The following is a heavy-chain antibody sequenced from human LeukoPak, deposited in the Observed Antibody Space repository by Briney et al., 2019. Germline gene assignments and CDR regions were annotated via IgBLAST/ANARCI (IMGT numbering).Heavy chain of an antibody. CDR1: GLTFSTYG. V-gene: IGHV3-30*13. J-gene: IGHJ3*02. CDR3: ARDMVYGSGSYLLDAFDI. D-gene: IGHD3-10*01. Sequence: GRSLRLSCAASGLTFSTYGIHWVRQAPGKGLEWVAVISNDGGIKYYADSVKGRFTISRDNSKNRLYLQMNSLRAEDTALYYCARDMVYGSGSYLLDAFDIWGQGTMVTVSS. CDR2: ISNDGGIK.